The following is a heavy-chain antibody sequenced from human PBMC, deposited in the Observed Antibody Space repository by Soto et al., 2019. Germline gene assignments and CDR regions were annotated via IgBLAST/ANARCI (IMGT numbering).Heavy chain of an antibody. CDR2: IIPIFGTA. V-gene: IGHV1-69*01. CDR3: ARVSPDSSGYYYLTPNDY. J-gene: IGHJ4*02. CDR1: GGTFSSYA. D-gene: IGHD3-22*01. Sequence: QVQLVQSGAEVKKPGSSVKVSCKASGGTFSSYAISWVRQAPGQGLEWMGGIIPIFGTANYAQKFQGRVTITADESTSTAYMELSSLRSDDTAVYYCARVSPDSSGYYYLTPNDYWGQGTLVTVSS.